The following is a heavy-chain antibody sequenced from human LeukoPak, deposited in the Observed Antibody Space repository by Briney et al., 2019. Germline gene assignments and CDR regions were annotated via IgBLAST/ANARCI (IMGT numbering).Heavy chain of an antibody. V-gene: IGHV5-51*01. D-gene: IGHD3-10*01. CDR2: IYPGDSDT. J-gene: IGHJ6*03. Sequence: GESLKISCKGSGYSFTSYWIGWVRQMPGKGLEWMGIIYPGDSDTRYSPSFQGQVTISADKSICTAYLQWSSLKASDTAMYYCARHETYYYGSGSYLSYYYYYMDVWGKGTTVTVSS. CDR1: GYSFTSYW. CDR3: ARHETYYYGSGSYLSYYYYYMDV.